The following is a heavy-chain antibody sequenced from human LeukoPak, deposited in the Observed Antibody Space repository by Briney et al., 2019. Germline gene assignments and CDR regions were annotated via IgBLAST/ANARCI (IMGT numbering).Heavy chain of an antibody. CDR3: ARDRSTDAISEY. CDR1: GFNFNTYT. Sequence: PGGSLRLSCSASGFNFNTYTLTWVRQAPGKRPEWLSAITGGHGATYYADSVTGRFTISRDYSRNTVYLHMSALRAEDTAVYYCARDRSTDAISEYWGQGTLVAVSP. J-gene: IGHJ4*02. D-gene: IGHD1-1*01. V-gene: IGHV3-23*01. CDR2: ITGGHGAT.